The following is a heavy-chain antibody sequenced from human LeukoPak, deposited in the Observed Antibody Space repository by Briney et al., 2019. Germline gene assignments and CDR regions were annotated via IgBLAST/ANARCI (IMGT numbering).Heavy chain of an antibody. CDR2: INHSGST. V-gene: IGHV4-34*01. J-gene: IGHJ6*02. Sequence: SETLSLTCGVYVGSFSGYYWRWIRQPQGKGREWVGEINHSGSTNYNPSLKSRVTISLDTSKSQFFLKLSSVTAADTAVYYCARGRPGYFESSGYYKHYYSYDMDVWGQGTTVTVFS. CDR1: VGSFSGYY. CDR3: ARGRPGYFESSGYYKHYYSYDMDV. D-gene: IGHD3-22*01.